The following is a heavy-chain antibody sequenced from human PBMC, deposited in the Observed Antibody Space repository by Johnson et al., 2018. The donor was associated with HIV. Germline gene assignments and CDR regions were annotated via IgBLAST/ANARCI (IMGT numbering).Heavy chain of an antibody. J-gene: IGHJ3*02. CDR2: ILYDGSNK. Sequence: VHLVEYGGGVAQPGRSLRLSCAASGFTFSFYAMHWVRQAPGKGLEWVALILYDGSNKYYADSVKGRFTISRDNSKNTLSLQMNSLRAEDTAVYYCARGYYYDSSGSDDAFDIWGQGTMVTVSS. D-gene: IGHD3-22*01. V-gene: IGHV3-30-3*01. CDR1: GFTFSFYA. CDR3: ARGYYYDSSGSDDAFDI.